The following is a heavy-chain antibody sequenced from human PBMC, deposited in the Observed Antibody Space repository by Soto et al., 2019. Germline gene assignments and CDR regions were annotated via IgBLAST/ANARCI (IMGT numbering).Heavy chain of an antibody. V-gene: IGHV4-4*02. Sequence: SETLSLTCAVSGGSFTSNNWWTWDRQPPGRGLEWIGEIYRTGSTNYNPSLKSRVTISLDKSENQFSLKVTSLTAADTAVYYCASRDPGTSVDYWGQGTLVTVSS. CDR3: ASRDPGTSVDY. CDR1: GGSFTSNNW. J-gene: IGHJ4*02. CDR2: IYRTGST. D-gene: IGHD1-7*01.